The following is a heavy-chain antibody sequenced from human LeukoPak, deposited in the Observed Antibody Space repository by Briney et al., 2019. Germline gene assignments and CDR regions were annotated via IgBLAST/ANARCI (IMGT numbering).Heavy chain of an antibody. CDR3: ARDRVVVPAAMVGDWFDP. CDR1: GYTFTGYY. CDR2: INPNSGGT. Sequence: ASVKVSCKASGYTFTGYYMHWVQQAPGQGLEWMGWINPNSGGTNYAQKFQGRVTMTRDTSISTAYMELSRLRSDDTAVYYCARDRVVVPAAMVGDWFDPWGQGTLVTVSS. J-gene: IGHJ5*02. V-gene: IGHV1-2*02. D-gene: IGHD2-2*01.